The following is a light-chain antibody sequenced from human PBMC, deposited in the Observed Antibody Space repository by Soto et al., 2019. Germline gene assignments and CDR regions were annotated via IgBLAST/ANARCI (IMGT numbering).Light chain of an antibody. J-gene: IGKJ1*01. CDR3: LQVYSFPRT. CDR2: DAS. Sequence: DIQMTQSPSSLSASVGDRVTITCRASQSISSYLNWYQQKPGKGPKLLIYDASILQSGVPSRFSGSGSGTEFILTINNLQPEDFASYFCLQVYSFPRTFGLGTKVDI. CDR1: QSISSY. V-gene: IGKV1-39*01.